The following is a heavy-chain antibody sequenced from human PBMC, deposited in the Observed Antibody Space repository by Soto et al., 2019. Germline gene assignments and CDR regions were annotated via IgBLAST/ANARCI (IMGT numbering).Heavy chain of an antibody. CDR2: ISGSGGST. J-gene: IGHJ4*02. D-gene: IGHD3-10*01. CDR1: GFTFSSYA. V-gene: IGHV3-23*01. Sequence: VGSLRLSCAASGFTFSSYAMSWVRQAPGKGLEWVSAISGSGGSTYYADSVKGRFTISRDNSKNTLYLQMNSLRAEDTAVYYCAKDLPHRMKARGFDYWVQGTLGTVSS. CDR3: AKDLPHRMKARGFDY.